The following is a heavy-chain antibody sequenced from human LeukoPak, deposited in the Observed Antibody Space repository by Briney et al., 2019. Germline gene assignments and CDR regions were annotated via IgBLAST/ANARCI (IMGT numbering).Heavy chain of an antibody. CDR3: TTERLLVNYFDY. D-gene: IGHD5-12*01. CDR2: IKSKTDGGTT. V-gene: IGHV3-15*01. CDR1: GFTLSTYW. J-gene: IGHJ4*02. Sequence: GGSLRLSCAASGFTLSTYWMHWVRQGPGKGLEWVGRIKSKTDGGTTDYAAPVKGRFTISRDDSKNTLYLQMNSLKTEDTAVYYCTTERLLVNYFDYWGQGTLVTVSS.